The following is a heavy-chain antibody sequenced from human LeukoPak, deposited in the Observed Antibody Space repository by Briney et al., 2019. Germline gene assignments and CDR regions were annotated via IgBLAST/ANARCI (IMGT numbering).Heavy chain of an antibody. CDR2: IYTSGST. J-gene: IGHJ6*03. CDR1: GGSISSYY. D-gene: IGHD3-3*01. CDR3: ARGRSPAYYYYYVDV. V-gene: IGHV4-4*07. Sequence: SETLSLTCTVSGGSISSYYWSWIRQPAGKGLEWIGRIYTSGSTNYNPSLKSRVTMSVDTSKNQFSLKLSSVTAADTAVYYCARGRSPAYYYYYVDVWGKGTTVTVSS.